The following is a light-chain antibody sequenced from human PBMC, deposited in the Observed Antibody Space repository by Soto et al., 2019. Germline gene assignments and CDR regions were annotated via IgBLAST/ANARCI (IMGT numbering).Light chain of an antibody. V-gene: IGKV1-33*01. J-gene: IGKJ1*01. Sequence: DIQMTQSPSSLSASLGDRVTITCRAIQDIGNNLNWYRQKAGKDPELLIYDASNLQTDVPSRFSGSGSGTDFTFVISRLQPANIGSYYCQQYNVVPPWTFAQGTKVEVK. CDR1: QDIGNN. CDR3: QQYNVVPPWT. CDR2: DAS.